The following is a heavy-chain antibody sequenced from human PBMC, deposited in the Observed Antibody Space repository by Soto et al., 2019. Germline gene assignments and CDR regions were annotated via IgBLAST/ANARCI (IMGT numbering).Heavy chain of an antibody. V-gene: IGHV1-18*01. CDR1: GYTFTNYG. Sequence: QVQLVQSGAEVKKPGASVKVSCKASGYTFTNYGINWVRQAPGQGLEWLGWVSAYNGERRYAQRVQARVIMTTDTSTTTAYMELRSLRSDDTAVYCCSRGPSIPASGDYWGQGTLVTVSS. CDR3: SRGPSIPASGDY. J-gene: IGHJ4*01. CDR2: VSAYNGER. D-gene: IGHD6-6*01.